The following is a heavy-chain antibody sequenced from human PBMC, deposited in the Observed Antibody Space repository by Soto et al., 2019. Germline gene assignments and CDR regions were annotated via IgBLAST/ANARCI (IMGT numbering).Heavy chain of an antibody. V-gene: IGHV4-34*01. D-gene: IGHD2-2*02. CDR1: VGSFSVYY. CDR3: ARVGLGYCSSTSCYTGFDYYGMDV. Sequence: ASETLSLTCAVYVGSFSVYYWSWIRQPPGKGLDLPGEINHSGSTNYNPSLKSRVTISVDTSKNQFSLKLSSVTAADTAVYYCARVGLGYCSSTSCYTGFDYYGMDVWGQGTTVTVS. CDR2: INHSGST. J-gene: IGHJ6*02.